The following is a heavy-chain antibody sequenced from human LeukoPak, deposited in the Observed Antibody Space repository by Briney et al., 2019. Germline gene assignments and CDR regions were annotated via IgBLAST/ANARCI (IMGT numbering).Heavy chain of an antibody. D-gene: IGHD5-18*01. J-gene: IGHJ3*02. CDR2: ISGSGGST. Sequence: GGTLRLSCAASGFTFSSYGMSWVRQAPGKGLEWVSAISGSGGSTYYADSVKGRFTISRDDSKNTLYLQMNSLRAEDTAVYYCWAAKRAFDIWGQGTMVTVSS. V-gene: IGHV3-23*01. CDR3: WAAKRAFDI. CDR1: GFTFSSYG.